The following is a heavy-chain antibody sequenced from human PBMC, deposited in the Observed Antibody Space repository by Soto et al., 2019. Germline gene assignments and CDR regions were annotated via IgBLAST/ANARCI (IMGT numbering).Heavy chain of an antibody. D-gene: IGHD2-15*01. Sequence: ASVKVSCKASGYTFTSYGISWVRQAPGQGLEWMGWISAYNGNTNYAQKLQGRVAMTTDTSTSTAYMELRSLRSDDTAVYYCARVSEDIVVVVADYSGQGTLVTVSS. CDR2: ISAYNGNT. V-gene: IGHV1-18*01. J-gene: IGHJ4*02. CDR1: GYTFTSYG. CDR3: ARVSEDIVVVVADY.